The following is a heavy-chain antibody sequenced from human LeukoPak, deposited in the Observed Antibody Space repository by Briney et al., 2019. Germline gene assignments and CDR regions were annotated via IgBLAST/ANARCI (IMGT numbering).Heavy chain of an antibody. CDR3: AKDTGMDV. V-gene: IGHV3-43*01. CDR1: GFTFDDYT. CDR2: ISWDGGRT. Sequence: GGSLRLSCAASGFTFDDYTMHWVRQAAGKGLEWGSLISWDGGRTYYADSVTGRFTISRDNSKNSLYLQMNSLRTEDTALYYCAKDTGMDVWGQGTTVTVSS. J-gene: IGHJ6*02.